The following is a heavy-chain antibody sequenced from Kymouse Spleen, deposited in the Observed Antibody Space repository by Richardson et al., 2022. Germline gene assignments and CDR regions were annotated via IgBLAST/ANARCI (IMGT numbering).Heavy chain of an antibody. V-gene: IGHV4-34*01. D-gene: IGHD2-2*02. J-gene: IGHJ5*02. CDR1: GGSFSGYY. Sequence: QVQLQQWGAGLLKPSETLSLTCAVYGGSFSGYYWSWIRQPPGKGLEWIGEINHSGSTNYNPSLKSRVTISVDTSKNQFSLKLSSVTAADTAVYYCARGLVL**YQLPVQLVRPLGPGNPGHRLL. CDR3: ARGLVL**YQLPVQLVRP. CDR2: INHSGST.